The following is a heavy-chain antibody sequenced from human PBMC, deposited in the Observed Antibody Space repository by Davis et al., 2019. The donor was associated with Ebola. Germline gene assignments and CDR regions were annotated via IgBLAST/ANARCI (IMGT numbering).Heavy chain of an antibody. V-gene: IGHV3-21*01. Sequence: GGSLRLSCAASGFTFTSYSMNWVRQAPGKGLEWVSFITSSSSYIYYADSVKGRFTISRDNAKNSLYLQMSSLRAEDTAVYYCAKNYYDSSGLDHWGQGTLVTVSS. CDR2: ITSSSSYI. J-gene: IGHJ4*02. CDR1: GFTFTSYS. CDR3: AKNYYDSSGLDH. D-gene: IGHD3-22*01.